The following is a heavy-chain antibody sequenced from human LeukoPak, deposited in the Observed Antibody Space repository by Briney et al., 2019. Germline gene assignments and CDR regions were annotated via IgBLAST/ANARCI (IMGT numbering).Heavy chain of an antibody. CDR2: INHSGST. CDR1: GGSFSGYY. D-gene: IGHD3-3*01. V-gene: IGHV4-34*01. Sequence: SETLSLTCAVYGGSFSGYYWSWIRQPPGKGLEWIGEINHSGSTNYNPSLKSRITISVDTSKNQFSLNLSSVTAADTAVYYCARVPRGVYDFWSGYFVYDYWGQGTLVTVSS. J-gene: IGHJ4*02. CDR3: ARVPRGVYDFWSGYFVYDY.